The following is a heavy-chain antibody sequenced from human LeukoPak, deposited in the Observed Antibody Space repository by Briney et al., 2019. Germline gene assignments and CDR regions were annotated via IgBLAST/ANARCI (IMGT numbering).Heavy chain of an antibody. V-gene: IGHV4-34*01. CDR1: GGSFSGYY. CDR3: ARGNRRMVRGLIRTGFDP. CDR2: INHSGST. D-gene: IGHD3-10*01. Sequence: SETLSLTCAVYGGSFSGYYWSWIRQPPGKGLEWIGEINHSGSTNYNPSLKSRVTISVDTSKNQFSLKLSSVTAADTAVYYCARGNRRMVRGLIRTGFDPWGQGTLVTVSS. J-gene: IGHJ5*02.